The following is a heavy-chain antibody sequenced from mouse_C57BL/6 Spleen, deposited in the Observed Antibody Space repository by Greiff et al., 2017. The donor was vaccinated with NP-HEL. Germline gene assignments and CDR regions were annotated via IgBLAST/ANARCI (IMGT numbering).Heavy chain of an antibody. Sequence: VQLQQSGAELVKPGASVKLSCKASGYTFTSYWMQWVKQRPGQGLEWIGEIDPSDSYTNYNQKFKGKATLTVDTSSSTAYMQLSSLTSEGSAVSYCARWNGYYAMDYWGQGTSVTVSS. J-gene: IGHJ4*01. CDR3: ARWNGYYAMDY. CDR2: IDPSDSYT. V-gene: IGHV1-50*01. CDR1: GYTFTSYW.